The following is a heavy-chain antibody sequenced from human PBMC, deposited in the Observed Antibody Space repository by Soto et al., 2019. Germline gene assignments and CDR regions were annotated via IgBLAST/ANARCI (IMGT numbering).Heavy chain of an antibody. CDR2: IYYSGST. CDR3: ARAGVATIDPGNNWFDP. D-gene: IGHD5-12*01. V-gene: IGHV4-30-4*01. Sequence: QVQLQESGPGLVKPSQTLSLTCTVSGGSISSGDYYWSWIRQPPGKGLEWIGYIYYSGSTYYNPSLKSRVTISVDTSKNQFSLNLSSVTTADTAMYYCARAGVATIDPGNNWFDPWGQGTLVTVSS. CDR1: GGSISSGDYY. J-gene: IGHJ5*02.